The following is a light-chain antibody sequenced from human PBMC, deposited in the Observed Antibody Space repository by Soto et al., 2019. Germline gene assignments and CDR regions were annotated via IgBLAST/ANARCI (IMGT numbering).Light chain of an antibody. CDR2: GAS. CDR3: QQYGSSPRT. Sequence: EIVMTQSPATLSVSPGERATLSCRASQSISSDVAWYQQKPGQAPRLLIYGASSRATGIPDRFSGSGSGTDFTLTISRLEPEDFAVYYCQQYGSSPRTFGQGTKVDIK. CDR1: QSISSD. V-gene: IGKV3-20*01. J-gene: IGKJ1*01.